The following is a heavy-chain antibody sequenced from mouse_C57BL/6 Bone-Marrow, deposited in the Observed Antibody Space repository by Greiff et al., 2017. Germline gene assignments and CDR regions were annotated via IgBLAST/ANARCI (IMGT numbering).Heavy chain of an antibody. J-gene: IGHJ1*03. D-gene: IGHD1-1*01. CDR3: AFITAVVGRWYFDV. CDR1: GYAFSSYW. V-gene: IGHV1-80*01. CDR2: ISPGDGDT. Sequence: QVQLKESGAELVKPGASVKISCKASGYAFSSYWMNWVKQRPGKGLEWIGQISPGDGDTNSNGKFKGKATLTADKSSSTAYMQLSSLTSEDSAVYFCAFITAVVGRWYFDVWGTGTTVTVSS.